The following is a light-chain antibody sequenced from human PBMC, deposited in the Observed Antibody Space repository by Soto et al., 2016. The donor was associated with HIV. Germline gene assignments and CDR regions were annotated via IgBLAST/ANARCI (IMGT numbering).Light chain of an antibody. CDR3: QQYHDLPRT. CDR2: DAS. CDR1: EDISKH. Sequence: EIYMTQSPSSLSVSIGDRVTITCQASEDISKHLSWYQQKPGKAPNLLIYDASKLDVGVPSRFSGSGSGTNFIFIINSLQPEDVATYFCQQYHDLPRTFGPGSRVEMK. V-gene: IGKV1-33*01. J-gene: IGKJ3*01.